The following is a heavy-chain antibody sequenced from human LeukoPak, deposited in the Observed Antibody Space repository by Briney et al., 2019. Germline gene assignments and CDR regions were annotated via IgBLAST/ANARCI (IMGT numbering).Heavy chain of an antibody. D-gene: IGHD6-25*01. Sequence: PSETLSLTCTVSGGSISSYYWSWIRQPPGKGLECIGYIYNSGSTNYNPSLKSRVSISVDTSKNQFSLKLSSVTAADTAVYYCARSAIDAFDIWGQGTMVTVSS. CDR3: ARSAIDAFDI. V-gene: IGHV4-59*08. CDR2: IYNSGST. J-gene: IGHJ3*02. CDR1: GGSISSYY.